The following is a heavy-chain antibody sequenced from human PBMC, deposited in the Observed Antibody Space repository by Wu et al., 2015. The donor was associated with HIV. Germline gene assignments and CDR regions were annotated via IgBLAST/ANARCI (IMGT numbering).Heavy chain of an antibody. CDR3: ARLQSLHGLYSNADY. CDR2: INPNRGGT. D-gene: IGHD5-24*01. Sequence: QVQLVQSGPEVKXPGASVMVSCKASGYTFIDYYIYWVRQAPGQGLEWMGWINPNRGGTKYAQNFQGRITMTRDTAVSTAYMELNSLRSDDTAVYYCARLQSLHGLYSNADYWGQGTLVTVSS. J-gene: IGHJ4*02. V-gene: IGHV1-2*02. CDR1: GYTFIDYY.